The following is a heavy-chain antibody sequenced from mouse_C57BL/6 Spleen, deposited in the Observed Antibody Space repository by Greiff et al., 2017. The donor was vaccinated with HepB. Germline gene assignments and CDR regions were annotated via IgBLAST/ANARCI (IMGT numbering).Heavy chain of an antibody. CDR3: AHYYGSSWYFDV. J-gene: IGHJ1*03. V-gene: IGHV1-76*01. CDR2: IYPGSGNT. Sequence: VQLQESGAELVRPGASVKLSCKASGYTFTDYYINWVKQRPGQGLEWIARIYPGSGNTYYNEKFKGKATLTAEKSSSTAYMQLSSLTSEDSAVYFCAHYYGSSWYFDVWGTGTTVTVSS. D-gene: IGHD1-1*01. CDR1: GYTFTDYY.